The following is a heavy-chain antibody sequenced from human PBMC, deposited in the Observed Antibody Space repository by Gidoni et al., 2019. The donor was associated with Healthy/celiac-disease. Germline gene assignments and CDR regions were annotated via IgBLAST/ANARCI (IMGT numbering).Heavy chain of an antibody. CDR2: ISAYNGNT. J-gene: IGHJ6*02. V-gene: IGHV1-18*01. D-gene: IGHD2-15*01. CDR3: ARDCSGGSCYAHYYYGMDV. Sequence: QVQLVQSGAEVKKPGASVKVSCKASGYTFTSYGISWVRQAPGQGLAWMGWISAYNGNTNYAQKLQGRVTMTTDTSTSTAYMELRSLRSDDTAVYYCARDCSGGSCYAHYYYGMDVWGQGTTVTVSS. CDR1: GYTFTSYG.